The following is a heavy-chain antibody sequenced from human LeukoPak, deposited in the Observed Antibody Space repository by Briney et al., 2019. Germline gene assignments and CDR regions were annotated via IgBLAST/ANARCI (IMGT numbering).Heavy chain of an antibody. CDR3: ARGFGSSWFDY. D-gene: IGHD6-13*01. Sequence: ASVKVSCKASGYTFTANYIHWVRQAPRQGLEWMGWINPNGGGTNYAQKFQGWVTMTRDTSISTLYMELSRLKSDDTAVYYCARGFGSSWFDYWGQGTLVTVSS. J-gene: IGHJ4*02. V-gene: IGHV1-2*04. CDR1: GYTFTANY. CDR2: INPNGGGT.